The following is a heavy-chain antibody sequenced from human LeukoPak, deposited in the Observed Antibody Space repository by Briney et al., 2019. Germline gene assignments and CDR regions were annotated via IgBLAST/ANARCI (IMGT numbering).Heavy chain of an antibody. CDR1: GGTFSRYA. CDR3: AKGDGYYYDSRSHDAFDI. J-gene: IGHJ3*02. V-gene: IGHV1-69*01. D-gene: IGHD3-22*01. Sequence: GSSVKVSCKASGGTFSRYAMSWVRQAPGHGLEWMGGIIPIFGTASFAQKFQGRVTITADESTGTAYMELSSLRSEDTAVYYCAKGDGYYYDSRSHDAFDIWGQGTMVTVSS. CDR2: IIPIFGTA.